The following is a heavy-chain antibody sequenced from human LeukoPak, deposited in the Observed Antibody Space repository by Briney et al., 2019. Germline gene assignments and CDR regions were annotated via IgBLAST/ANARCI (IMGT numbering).Heavy chain of an antibody. J-gene: IGHJ4*02. CDR1: GGSFSGYY. CDR3: ARGSSGWYGGYYFDY. CDR2: INHSGST. Sequence: PSETLSLTCAVYGGSFSGYYWSWIRQPPGKGLEWIGEINHSGSTNYNPSLKSRVTISVDTSKNQFSLKLSSVTAADTAVYYCARGSSGWYGGYYFDYWGQGTLVTVSS. D-gene: IGHD6-19*01. V-gene: IGHV4-34*01.